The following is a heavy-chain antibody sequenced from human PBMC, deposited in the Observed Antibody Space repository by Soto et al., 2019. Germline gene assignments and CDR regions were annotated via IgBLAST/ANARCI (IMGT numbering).Heavy chain of an antibody. CDR3: ARDDNDYSNYYRYYGMDV. CDR2: ISAYNGNT. D-gene: IGHD4-4*01. V-gene: IGHV1-18*01. Sequence: QVPLVQSGAEVKKPGASVKVSCKASGYTFTSYGISWVRQAPGQGLEWMGWISAYNGNTNYAQKLQGRVTMTTDTSTSTAYMELRSLRSDDTAVYYCARDDNDYSNYYRYYGMDVWGQGTTVTVSS. J-gene: IGHJ6*02. CDR1: GYTFTSYG.